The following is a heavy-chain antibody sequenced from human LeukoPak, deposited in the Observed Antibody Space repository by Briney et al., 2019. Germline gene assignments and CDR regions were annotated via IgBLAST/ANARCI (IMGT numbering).Heavy chain of an antibody. V-gene: IGHV3-21*01. CDR2: ISSSSSYI. J-gene: IGHJ4*02. Sequence: GGSLRLSRAASGFTFSSYSMNWVRQAPGKGLEWVSSISSSSSYIYYADSVKGRFTISRDNAKNSLYLQMNSLRAEDTAVYYCARDMSTRYYDFWSGNKNYFDYWGQGTLVTVSS. CDR3: ARDMSTRYYDFWSGNKNYFDY. CDR1: GFTFSSYS. D-gene: IGHD3-3*01.